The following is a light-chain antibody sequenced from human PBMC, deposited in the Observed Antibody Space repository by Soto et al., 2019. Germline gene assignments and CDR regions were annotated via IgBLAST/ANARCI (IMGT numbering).Light chain of an antibody. J-gene: IGKJ5*01. CDR2: DAS. Sequence: EIVMTQSPATLSVSPGERATLSCRASQSVSNSLAWFQQKPGQAPRLLIYDASNRATGIPARFSGSGSGTDFTLTISSLEPEGFAVYYCQQRSDWITFGQGTRLEIK. CDR1: QSVSNS. V-gene: IGKV3-11*01. CDR3: QQRSDWIT.